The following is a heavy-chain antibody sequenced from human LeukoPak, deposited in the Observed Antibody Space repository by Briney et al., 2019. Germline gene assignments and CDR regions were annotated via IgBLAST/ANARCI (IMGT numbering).Heavy chain of an antibody. D-gene: IGHD6-13*01. V-gene: IGHV3-43*02. CDR2: ISGDGGST. CDR3: AKGTTGYSSSWYHPPGPWFDP. CDR1: GFTFDDYA. J-gene: IGHJ5*02. Sequence: GGSLRLSCAASGFTFDDYAMHWVRHAPGKGPEWVSLISGDGGSTYYADSVKGRFTISRDNSKNSLYLQMNSLRTEDTALYYCAKGTTGYSSSWYHPPGPWFDPWGQGTLVTVSS.